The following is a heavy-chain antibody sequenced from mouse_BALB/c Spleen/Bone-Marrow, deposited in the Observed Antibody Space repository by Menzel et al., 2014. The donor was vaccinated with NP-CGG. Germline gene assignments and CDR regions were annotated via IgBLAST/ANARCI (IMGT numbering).Heavy chain of an antibody. CDR1: GFSLTTYD. J-gene: IGHJ2*01. V-gene: IGHV2-9-2*01. CDR3: IRVLDY. CDR2: IWTGGGT. Sequence: VQLQQSGPGLVAPSQSLSITCTVSGFSLTTYDIGWIRQSPGKGLEWLGVIWTGGGTNYNSAFMSRLSITKDNSRSQVFLKMNSPQTDDTAIYYCIRVLDYWGQGTTLTVSS.